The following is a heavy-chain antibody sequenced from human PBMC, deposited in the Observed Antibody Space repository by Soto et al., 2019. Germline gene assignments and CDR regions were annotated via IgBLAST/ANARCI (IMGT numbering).Heavy chain of an antibody. J-gene: IGHJ4*02. Sequence: SVKVSCKASGGTFSSYAISWVRQAPGQGLEWMGRIIPILGTANYAQKFQGRVTITADESTSTAYMELSSLRSEDTAVYYCARDARSGYYFSHFDYWGQGTLVTVSS. D-gene: IGHD3-22*01. CDR2: IIPILGTA. CDR1: GGTFSSYA. V-gene: IGHV1-69*11. CDR3: ARDARSGYYFSHFDY.